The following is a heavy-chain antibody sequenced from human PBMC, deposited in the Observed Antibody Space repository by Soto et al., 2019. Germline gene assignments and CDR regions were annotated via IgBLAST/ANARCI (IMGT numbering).Heavy chain of an antibody. J-gene: IGHJ6*02. Sequence: QVPLVQSGAEVKKPGSSVKVSCKASGGTFSSYTISGVRLAPGQGLEWMGRIIPILGIANYAQKFQGRVTITADKSTSTAYMELSSLRSEDTAVYYCARVPYGPYLMDAWGQGTTVTVSS. V-gene: IGHV1-69*02. CDR2: IIPILGIA. CDR3: ARVPYGPYLMDA. CDR1: GGTFSSYT. D-gene: IGHD4-17*01.